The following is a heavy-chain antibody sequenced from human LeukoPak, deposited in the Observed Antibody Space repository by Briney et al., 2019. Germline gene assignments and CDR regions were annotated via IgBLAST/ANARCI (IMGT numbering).Heavy chain of an antibody. D-gene: IGHD2-21*02. J-gene: IGHJ5*02. CDR3: ARARDVCGGGCPEVANWFDP. Sequence: PSETLSLTCTVSGASISSGGYSWNWIRQHPGKGLEWIGSIFYRGGTHYNPSLKSRLTLSLDTSKNQFSLKLTSVTAADTAVYYCARARDVCGGGCPEVANWFDPWGQGTLVTVSS. CDR2: IFYRGGT. CDR1: GASISSGGYS. V-gene: IGHV4-31*03.